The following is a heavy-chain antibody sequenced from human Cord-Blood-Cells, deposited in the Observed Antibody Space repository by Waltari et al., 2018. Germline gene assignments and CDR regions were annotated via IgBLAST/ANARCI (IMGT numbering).Heavy chain of an antibody. CDR2: INHSGSN. V-gene: IGHV4-34*01. J-gene: IGHJ2*01. CDR3: ARGLDYSNYWYFDL. CDR1: GGSFSGYY. Sequence: QVQLQQWGAGLLKPSETLSLTCAVYGGSFSGYYWSWIRQPPGKGLEWIGEINHSGSNNYNPSLKGRVTISVDTSKNQVSRKLSSVTAADTAVYYCARGLDYSNYWYFDLWGRGTLVTVSS. D-gene: IGHD4-4*01.